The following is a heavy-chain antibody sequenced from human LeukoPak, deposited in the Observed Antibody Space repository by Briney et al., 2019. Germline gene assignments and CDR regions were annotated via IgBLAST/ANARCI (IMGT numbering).Heavy chain of an antibody. CDR3: AKIRPPAYDI. V-gene: IGHV3-23*01. D-gene: IGHD3-3*02. CDR1: GFTFSSYA. J-gene: IGHJ3*02. CDR2: ISGSDGST. Sequence: SGGSLRLSCAASGFTFSSYAMNWVRQAPGKGLEWVSAISGSDGSTYCADSVKGRFTISRDNSKNTLYLQMNSLRAEDTAVYYCAKIRPPAYDIWGQGTMVTVSS.